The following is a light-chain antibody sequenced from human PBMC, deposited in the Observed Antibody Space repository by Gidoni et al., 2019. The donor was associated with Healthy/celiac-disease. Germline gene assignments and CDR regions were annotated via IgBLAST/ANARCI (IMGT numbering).Light chain of an antibody. V-gene: IGKV3-15*01. CDR1: QSVNSN. Sequence: ELVMTQSPATLSVSPGERATLSCRASQSVNSNLAWYQQKPGQAPRLLLYGASTRATGIPARFSGSGSGTEFTLTISSLQSEDFAVYYCQQYNNWPLTFGGGTKVEIK. CDR3: QQYNNWPLT. J-gene: IGKJ4*01. CDR2: GAS.